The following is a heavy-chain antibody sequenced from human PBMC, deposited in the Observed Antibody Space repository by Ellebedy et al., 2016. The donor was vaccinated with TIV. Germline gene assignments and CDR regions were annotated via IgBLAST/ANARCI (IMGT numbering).Heavy chain of an antibody. V-gene: IGHV1-2*02. CDR2: INPNSGGT. CDR1: GYTFTGYY. CDR3: AREGQIEILTGFYKGLNALDV. D-gene: IGHD3-9*01. J-gene: IGHJ6*02. Sequence: ASVKVSCRASGYTFTGYYMHWVRQAPGQGLEWMGWINPNSGGTNYAQKFQGRVTMTRDTSISTAYMELSRLRSDDSAVYYCAREGQIEILTGFYKGLNALDVWGQGTTVIVSS.